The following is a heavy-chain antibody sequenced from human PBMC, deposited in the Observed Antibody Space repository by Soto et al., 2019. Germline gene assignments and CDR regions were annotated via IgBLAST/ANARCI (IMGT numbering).Heavy chain of an antibody. CDR1: GGSISSGGYY. V-gene: IGHV4-31*03. D-gene: IGHD5-12*01. CDR2: IYYSGSP. J-gene: IGHJ4*02. Sequence: QVQLQESGPGLVKPSQTLSLTCTVSGGSISSGGYYWSWIRQHPGKGLEWIGYIYYSGSPDYNPSLQSRVTITVDTSKNQFSLKLSSVTAADTAVYYCASLGTINFDYWGQGTLVTVSS. CDR3: ASLGTINFDY.